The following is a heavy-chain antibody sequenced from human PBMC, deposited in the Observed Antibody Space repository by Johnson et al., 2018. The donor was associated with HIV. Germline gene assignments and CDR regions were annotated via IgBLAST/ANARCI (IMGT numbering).Heavy chain of an antibody. CDR2: INWNGGSA. J-gene: IGHJ3*02. CDR1: GFTFSDYY. D-gene: IGHD2-8*02. V-gene: IGHV3-20*04. Sequence: EVQLVESGGRLVKPGGSLRLSCAASGFTFSDYYMSWIRQAPGRGLEWVSGINWNGGSAGYTDSVRGRFTISRDNSRNTLNLQMDSLREDDTAVYYCAKDLDRELLALWAFDIWGQGTMVTVSS. CDR3: AKDLDRELLALWAFDI.